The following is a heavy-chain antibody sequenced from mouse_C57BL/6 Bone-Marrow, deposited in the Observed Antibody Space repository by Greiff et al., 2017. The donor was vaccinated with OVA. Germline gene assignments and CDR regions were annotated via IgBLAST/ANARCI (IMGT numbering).Heavy chain of an antibody. Sequence: DVKLQESGPGLVKPSQSLSLTCSVTGYSITSGYYWNWIRQFPGNKLEWMGYISYDGSNNYNPSLKNRISITRDTSKNQFFLKLNSVTTEDTATYYCARDYYGSSYGYAMDYWGQGTSVTVSS. V-gene: IGHV3-6*01. CDR1: GYSITSGYY. CDR2: ISYDGSN. J-gene: IGHJ4*01. CDR3: ARDYYGSSYGYAMDY. D-gene: IGHD1-1*01.